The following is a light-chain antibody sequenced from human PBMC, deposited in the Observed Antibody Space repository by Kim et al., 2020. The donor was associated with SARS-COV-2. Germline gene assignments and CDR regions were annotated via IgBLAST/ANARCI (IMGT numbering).Light chain of an antibody. V-gene: IGKV3-20*01. Sequence: SPGETATLSCRASLTVNANHLAWYQQRPGQAPRLLIYGISVRATGIPDRFSGSGSGTDFTLTISRLEPEDSAVYYCQHYVGSPLTFGGGTKVDIK. CDR3: QHYVGSPLT. CDR1: LTVNANH. J-gene: IGKJ4*01. CDR2: GIS.